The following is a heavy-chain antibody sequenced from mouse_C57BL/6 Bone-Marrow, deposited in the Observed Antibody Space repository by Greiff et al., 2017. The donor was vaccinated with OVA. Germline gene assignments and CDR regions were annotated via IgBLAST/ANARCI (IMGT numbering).Heavy chain of an antibody. Sequence: EVKLVESGPGLVKPSQSLSLTCSVTGYSITSGYYWNWIRQFPGNKLEWMGYISYDGSNNYNPSLKNRISITRDTSKNQFFLKLNYVTTEDTATYYCAREDYYYGSSSYYYAMDYWGQGTSVTVSS. V-gene: IGHV3-6*01. J-gene: IGHJ4*01. D-gene: IGHD1-1*01. CDR1: GYSITSGYY. CDR3: AREDYYYGSSSYYYAMDY. CDR2: ISYDGSN.